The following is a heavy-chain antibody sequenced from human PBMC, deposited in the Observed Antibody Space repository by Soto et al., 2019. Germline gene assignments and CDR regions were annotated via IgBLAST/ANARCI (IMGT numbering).Heavy chain of an antibody. CDR2: ISGSGGST. Sequence: EVQLLESGGGLVQPGGSLRLSCAASGFTFSSYAMSWVRQAPGKGLEWVSAISGSGGSTYYADSVKGRFTISRDNSKYTLYLQMNSLRAEDTAVYYCAKDLSDYDFWSGLDYWGQGTLVTVSS. J-gene: IGHJ4*02. CDR3: AKDLSDYDFWSGLDY. CDR1: GFTFSSYA. V-gene: IGHV3-23*01. D-gene: IGHD3-3*01.